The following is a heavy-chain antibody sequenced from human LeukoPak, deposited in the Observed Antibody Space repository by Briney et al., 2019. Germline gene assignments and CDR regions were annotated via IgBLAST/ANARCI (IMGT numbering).Heavy chain of an antibody. V-gene: IGHV1-69*04. J-gene: IGHJ6*02. D-gene: IGHD2-2*01. CDR1: GGTFSSYA. Sequence: SVKVSCKASGGTFSSYAISWVRQAPGQGLEWMGRIIPILGIAYYAQKFQGRVTITADKSTSTPYMELSSLRSEDTAVYYCARDRPMVGYCSSTSCYPYYYYGMDVWGQGTTVTVSS. CDR3: ARDRPMVGYCSSTSCYPYYYYGMDV. CDR2: IIPILGIA.